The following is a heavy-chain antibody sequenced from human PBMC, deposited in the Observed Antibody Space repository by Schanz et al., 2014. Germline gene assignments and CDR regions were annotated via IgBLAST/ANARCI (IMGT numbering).Heavy chain of an antibody. CDR1: GSIFSIRS. J-gene: IGHJ6*02. CDR3: AAEYYGRTDV. Sequence: EVQLVESGGGLVQPGGSLRLSCAASGSIFSIRSMEWVRQAPGKGLESVSHISRSGDFIYYADSVRGRFTISRDNAKNSLYLQMNSLRDEDTAVYYCAAEYYGRTDVWGQGTTVTVSS. D-gene: IGHD3-10*01. V-gene: IGHV3-48*02. CDR2: ISRSGDFI.